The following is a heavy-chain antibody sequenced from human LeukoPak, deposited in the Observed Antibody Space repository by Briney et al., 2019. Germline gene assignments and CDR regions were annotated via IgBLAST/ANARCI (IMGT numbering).Heavy chain of an antibody. V-gene: IGHV3-30*02. J-gene: IGHJ4*02. CDR3: AREVRAYGGYSQSDY. D-gene: IGHD5-12*01. Sequence: PGGSLRLSCAASGFTFSSYAMHWVRQAPGKGLEWVAFIQYDGSDKYYADSVKGRFTISRDNAKNSLYLQMNSLRAEDTAVYYCAREVRAYGGYSQSDYWGQGTLVTVSS. CDR2: IQYDGSDK. CDR1: GFTFSSYA.